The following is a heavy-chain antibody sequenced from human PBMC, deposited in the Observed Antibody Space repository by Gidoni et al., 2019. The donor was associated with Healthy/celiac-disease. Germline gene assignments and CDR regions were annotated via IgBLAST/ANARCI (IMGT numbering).Heavy chain of an antibody. CDR1: GFTFSSYA. J-gene: IGHJ3*02. V-gene: IGHV3-30-3*01. CDR2: ISYDGSNK. CDR3: ARDWNWGSGGAFDI. Sequence: QVQLVEAGGGVVQPGRSLRLSCADSGFTFSSYAMQWVRQAPGKGLDLLSVISYDGSNKYYADSVNGRFTISRDNSKNTLYLQMNSLRAEDTAVYYCARDWNWGSGGAFDIWGQGTMVTVSS. D-gene: IGHD7-27*01.